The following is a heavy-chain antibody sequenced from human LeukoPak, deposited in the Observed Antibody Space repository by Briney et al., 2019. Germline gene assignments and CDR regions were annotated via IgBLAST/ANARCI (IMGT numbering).Heavy chain of an antibody. D-gene: IGHD3-3*01. Sequence: KPSETLSLTCTVSGGSICSYYWSWIRQPAGKGLEWIGRIYTSGSTNYNPSLKSRVTMSVDTSKNQFSLKLSSVTAADTAVYYCARDYYDFWSGYSYYFDYWGQGTLVTVSS. V-gene: IGHV4-4*07. J-gene: IGHJ4*02. CDR2: IYTSGST. CDR3: ARDYYDFWSGYSYYFDY. CDR1: GGSICSYY.